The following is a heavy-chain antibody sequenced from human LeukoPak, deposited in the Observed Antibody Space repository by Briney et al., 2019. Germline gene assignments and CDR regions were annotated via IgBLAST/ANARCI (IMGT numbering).Heavy chain of an antibody. CDR1: GFTFSSYT. J-gene: IGHJ4*02. V-gene: IGHV3-23*01. CDR2: IDSSGTKT. Sequence: GGSLRLSCAASGFTFSSYTMSWVRQAPGEGLGWVSGIDSSGTKTTYADSVKGRFTISRDNPLNTLYLQMTSLRAEDTAVYYCAKDETGFLNYFHYWGQGALVTVSS. CDR3: AKDETGFLNYFHY. D-gene: IGHD3-3*01.